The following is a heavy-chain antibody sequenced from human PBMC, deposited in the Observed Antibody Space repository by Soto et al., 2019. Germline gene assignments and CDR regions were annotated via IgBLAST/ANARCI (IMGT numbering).Heavy chain of an antibody. Sequence: GGSLRLSCAASGFTFSSYGMHWVRQAPGKGLEWVAVISYDGSNKYYADSVKGRFTISRDNSKNTLYLQMNSLRAEDTAVCYCAKDLRKGITMVQGVMLDYWSQGTLVTVSS. V-gene: IGHV3-30*18. CDR3: AKDLRKGITMVQGVMLDY. CDR1: GFTFSSYG. J-gene: IGHJ4*02. D-gene: IGHD3-10*01. CDR2: ISYDGSNK.